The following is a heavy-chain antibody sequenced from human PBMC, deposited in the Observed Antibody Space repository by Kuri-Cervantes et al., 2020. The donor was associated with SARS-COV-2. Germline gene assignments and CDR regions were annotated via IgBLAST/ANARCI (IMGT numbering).Heavy chain of an antibody. J-gene: IGHJ6*03. D-gene: IGHD2-21*01. V-gene: IGHV6-1*01. Sequence: SETLSLTCAISGDSVSSNSAAWNWIRQSPSRGLEWLGRTYYRSKWYNDYAVSVKSRITINPDTSKNQFSLKLSSVTAADTAVYYCARYSRVPTRRAYYYYYYMDVWGKGTTVTVSS. CDR2: TYYRSKWYN. CDR3: ARYSRVPTRRAYYYYYYMDV. CDR1: GDSVSSNSAA.